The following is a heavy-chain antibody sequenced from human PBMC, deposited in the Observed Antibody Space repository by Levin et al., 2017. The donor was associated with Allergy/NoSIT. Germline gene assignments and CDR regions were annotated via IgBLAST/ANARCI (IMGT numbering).Heavy chain of an antibody. Sequence: SCAVSGLTFGDHYMSWIRQTPGKGLEWISSISGLGGDIYYADSVKGRFTVSRDNAKDSLFLHMNNLGVEDTAVYYCARPMSLVTTADYWGQGTLVTVSS. D-gene: IGHD4-17*01. J-gene: IGHJ4*02. CDR2: ISGLGGDI. CDR3: ARPMSLVTTADY. CDR1: GLTFGDHY. V-gene: IGHV3-11*01.